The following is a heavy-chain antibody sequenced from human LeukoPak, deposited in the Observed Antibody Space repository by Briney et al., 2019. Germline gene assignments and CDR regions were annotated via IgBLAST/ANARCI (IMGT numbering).Heavy chain of an antibody. J-gene: IGHJ4*02. Sequence: GGSLKLSCAASGFTFSGSAMHWVRQASGKGLEWVGRIRSKANSYATAYAASVKGRFTISRDDSKNTAYLQMNSLKTEDTAVYYCTRVGATARVLDYWGQGTLVTVPS. CDR2: IRSKANSYAT. V-gene: IGHV3-73*01. D-gene: IGHD1-26*01. CDR1: GFTFSGSA. CDR3: TRVGATARVLDY.